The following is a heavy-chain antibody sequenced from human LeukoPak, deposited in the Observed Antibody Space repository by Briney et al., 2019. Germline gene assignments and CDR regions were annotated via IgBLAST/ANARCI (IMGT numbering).Heavy chain of an antibody. CDR3: AKWGDYDVLTGYYVSDF. CDR1: GFIFSNYA. CDR2: ISGRSDNT. V-gene: IGHV3-23*01. Sequence: GGSLRLSCAASGFIFSNYAMYWVRQAPGKGLEWVSAISGRSDNTYYADSVKGRFTLSRDSSKNTLYLQMNSLRADDTAVYYCAKWGDYDVLTGYYVSDFWGQGTLVAVSS. J-gene: IGHJ4*02. D-gene: IGHD3-9*01.